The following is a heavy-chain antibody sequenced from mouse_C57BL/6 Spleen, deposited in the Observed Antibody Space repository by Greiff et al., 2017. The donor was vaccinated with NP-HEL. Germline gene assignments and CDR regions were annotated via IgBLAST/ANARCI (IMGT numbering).Heavy chain of an antibody. CDR2: IYPGDGDT. CDR3: ARSGDSSGSDY. CDR1: GYAFSSYW. D-gene: IGHD3-2*02. J-gene: IGHJ2*01. V-gene: IGHV1-80*01. Sequence: QVQLQQSGAELVKPGASVKISCKASGYAFSSYWMNWVKQRPGKGLEWIGQIYPGDGDTNYNGKFKGKATLTADKSSSTAYMQLSSLTSEDSAVYFCARSGDSSGSDYWGQGTTLTVSS.